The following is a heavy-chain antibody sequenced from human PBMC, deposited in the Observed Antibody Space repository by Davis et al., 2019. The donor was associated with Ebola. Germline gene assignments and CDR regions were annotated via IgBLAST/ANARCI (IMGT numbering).Heavy chain of an antibody. D-gene: IGHD3-3*01. Sequence: SVKVSCKASGGTFSSYAISWVRQAPGHGLEWMGGIIPIFGTANYAQKFQGRVTITADESTSTAYMELSSLRSEDTAVYYCARALFVRYYDSHFGMDVWGQGTTVTVSS. CDR1: GGTFSSYA. J-gene: IGHJ6*02. V-gene: IGHV1-69*13. CDR2: IIPIFGTA. CDR3: ARALFVRYYDSHFGMDV.